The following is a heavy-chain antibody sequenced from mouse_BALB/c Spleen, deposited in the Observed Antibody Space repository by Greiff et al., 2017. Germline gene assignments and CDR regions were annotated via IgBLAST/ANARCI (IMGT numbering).Heavy chain of an antibody. Sequence: EVKVVESGGGLVKPGGSLKLSCAASGFTFSSYAMSWVRQSPEKRLEWVAEISSGGSYTYYPDTVTGRFTISRDNAKNTLYLEMSSLRSEDTAMYYCARGYGNSYAMDYWGQGTSVTVSS. CDR2: ISSGGSYT. CDR1: GFTFSSYA. J-gene: IGHJ4*01. CDR3: ARGYGNSYAMDY. D-gene: IGHD2-10*02. V-gene: IGHV5-9-4*01.